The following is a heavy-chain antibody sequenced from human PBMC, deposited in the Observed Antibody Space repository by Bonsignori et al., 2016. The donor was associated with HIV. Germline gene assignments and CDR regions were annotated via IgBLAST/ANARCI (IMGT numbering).Heavy chain of an antibody. D-gene: IGHD3-3*01. J-gene: IGHJ6*03. Sequence: WIRQPPGKGLEWIGYIYYSGSTNYNPSLKSRVTISVDTSKNQFSLKLSSVTAADTAVYYCARCVYYDFWSGYQYYYYYMDVWGKGTTVTVSS. V-gene: IGHV4-59*01. CDR2: IYYSGST. CDR3: ARCVYYDFWSGYQYYYYYMDV.